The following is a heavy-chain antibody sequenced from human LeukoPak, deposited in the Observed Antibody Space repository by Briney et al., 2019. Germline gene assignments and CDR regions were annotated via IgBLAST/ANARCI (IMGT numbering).Heavy chain of an antibody. CDR2: IYYSGST. Sequence: SETLSLTCTVSGGSISSYYWSWIRQPPGKGLEWIGYIYYSGSTYYNPSLKSRVTISVDTSKNQFSLKLSSVTAADTAVYYCARSYYDSSGSLDYWGQGTPVTVSS. D-gene: IGHD3-22*01. V-gene: IGHV4-59*01. J-gene: IGHJ4*02. CDR3: ARSYYDSSGSLDY. CDR1: GGSISSYY.